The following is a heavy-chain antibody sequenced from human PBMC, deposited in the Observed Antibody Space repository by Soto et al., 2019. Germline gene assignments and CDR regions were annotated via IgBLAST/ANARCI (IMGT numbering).Heavy chain of an antibody. D-gene: IGHD2-8*01. J-gene: IGHJ4*02. Sequence: GGSLRLSCAASGFTFSSYGMHWVRQAPGKGLEGVAVIWYDGSNKYYADSVKGRFTISRDNSKNTLYLQMNSLRAEDTAVYYCARGRELRVYAGYFDYWDKRPLVTVSS. CDR1: GFTFSSYG. CDR2: IWYDGSNK. CDR3: ARGRELRVYAGYFDY. V-gene: IGHV3-33*01.